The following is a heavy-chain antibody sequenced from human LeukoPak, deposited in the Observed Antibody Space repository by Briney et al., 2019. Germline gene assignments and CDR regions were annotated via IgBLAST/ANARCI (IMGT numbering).Heavy chain of an antibody. V-gene: IGHV1-24*01. Sequence: ASVKVSCKVSGYTLTELSMHWVRQAPGKGLEWMGGFDPEDGETIYAQKFQGRVTMTEDTSTDTAYMELSSLRSEDTAVHYCATDPFGYCSSTSCPPLPYWGQGTLVTVSS. J-gene: IGHJ4*02. CDR3: ATDPFGYCSSTSCPPLPY. D-gene: IGHD2-2*03. CDR2: FDPEDGET. CDR1: GYTLTELS.